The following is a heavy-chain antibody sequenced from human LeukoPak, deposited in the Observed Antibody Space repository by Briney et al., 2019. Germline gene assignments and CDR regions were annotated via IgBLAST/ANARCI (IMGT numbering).Heavy chain of an antibody. CDR1: GFTFSSYA. D-gene: IGHD2-2*01. CDR3: ARSLVVVPAAPDYYYYGMDV. J-gene: IGHJ6*02. Sequence: GGSERLSCAASGFTFSSYAMHWVRQAPGKGLEWVAVISYDGSNKYYADSVKGRFTISRDNSKNTLYLQMNSLRAEDTAVYYCARSLVVVPAAPDYYYYGMDVWGQGTTVTVSS. CDR2: ISYDGSNK. V-gene: IGHV3-30-3*01.